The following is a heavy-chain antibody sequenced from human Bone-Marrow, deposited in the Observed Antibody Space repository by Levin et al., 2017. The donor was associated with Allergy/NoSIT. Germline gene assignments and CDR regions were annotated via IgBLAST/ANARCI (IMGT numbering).Heavy chain of an antibody. CDR3: ARDQGFAMVRGDHFDY. V-gene: IGHV3-21*01. CDR2: ISSSSSYI. CDR1: GFTFSSYS. J-gene: IGHJ4*02. D-gene: IGHD3-10*01. Sequence: GGSLRLSCAASGFTFSSYSMNWVRQAPGKGLEWVSSISSSSSYIYYADSVKGRFTISRDNAKNSLYLQMNSLRAEDTAVYYCARDQGFAMVRGDHFDYWGQGTLVTVSS.